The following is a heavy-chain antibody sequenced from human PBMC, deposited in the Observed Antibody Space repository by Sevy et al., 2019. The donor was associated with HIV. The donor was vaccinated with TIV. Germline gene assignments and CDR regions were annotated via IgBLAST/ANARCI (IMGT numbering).Heavy chain of an antibody. Sequence: GGSLRLSCAASGFTFSSYAMHWVRQAPGKGLEWVAVISYYGSNKYYADSVKGRFTISRDNSKNTLYLQMNSLRAEDTAVYYCAREKGYDFDYYYGMDVWGQGTTVTVSS. CDR3: AREKGYDFDYYYGMDV. J-gene: IGHJ6*02. CDR1: GFTFSSYA. CDR2: ISYYGSNK. D-gene: IGHD5-12*01. V-gene: IGHV3-30-3*01.